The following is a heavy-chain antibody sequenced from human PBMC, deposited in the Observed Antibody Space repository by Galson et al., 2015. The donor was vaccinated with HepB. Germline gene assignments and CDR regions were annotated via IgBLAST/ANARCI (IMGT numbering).Heavy chain of an antibody. J-gene: IGHJ4*02. CDR3: ARDSDYGDPNFDH. Sequence: SLRLSCAASGFTFSSYWMSWVRQAPGKGLEWVANIKQDGSEKYYVDSVKGRFTISGDNAKNSLYLQMNSLRAEDTAVYYCARDSDYGDPNFDHWGQGTLVTVSS. V-gene: IGHV3-7*03. CDR2: IKQDGSEK. D-gene: IGHD4-17*01. CDR1: GFTFSSYW.